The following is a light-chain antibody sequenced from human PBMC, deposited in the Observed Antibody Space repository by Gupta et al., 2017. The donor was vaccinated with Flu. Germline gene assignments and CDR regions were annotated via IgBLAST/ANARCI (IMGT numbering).Light chain of an antibody. V-gene: IGKV3-11*01. CDR3: QHRNNWPLT. J-gene: IGKJ4*01. CDR2: DAS. Sequence: EIVLTQSPATLSFSPGERATLSCRASQSISSSLTWYQQKPGQAPRLLIYDASNRAPGIPARFSGSGSGTDFTLIISSLEPEDFAVYYCQHRNNWPLTFGGGTKVEIK. CDR1: QSISSS.